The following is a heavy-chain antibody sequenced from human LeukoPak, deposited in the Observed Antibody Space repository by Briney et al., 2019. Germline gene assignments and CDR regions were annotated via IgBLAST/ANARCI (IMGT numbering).Heavy chain of an antibody. D-gene: IGHD3-10*01. CDR2: IYRSGST. CDR3: ARGTYFDI. Sequence: SETLSLICTVSGGSISSYYWSWIRQPPGKGLEWIGYIYRSGSTYYNPSLKSRVTISVDRSKNQFSLKLSSVTAADTAVYYCARGTYFDIWGQGTMVTVSS. J-gene: IGHJ3*02. CDR1: GGSISSYY. V-gene: IGHV4-4*09.